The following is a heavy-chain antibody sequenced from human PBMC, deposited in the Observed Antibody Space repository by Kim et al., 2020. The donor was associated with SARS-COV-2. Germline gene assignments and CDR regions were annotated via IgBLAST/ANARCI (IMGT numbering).Heavy chain of an antibody. V-gene: IGHV3-11*04. D-gene: IGHD6-13*01. CDR3: ASPLIAAAGVDAFDI. Sequence: DSVKGRFTISRDNAKNSLYLQMNSLRAEDTAVYYCASPLIAAAGVDAFDIWGQGTMVTVSS. J-gene: IGHJ3*02.